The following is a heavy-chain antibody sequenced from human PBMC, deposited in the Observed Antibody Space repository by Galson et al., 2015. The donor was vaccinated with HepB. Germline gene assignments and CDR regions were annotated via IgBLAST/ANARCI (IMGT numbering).Heavy chain of an antibody. Sequence: TLSLTCAVSGGSISSGGYSWSWIRQPPGKGLEWIGYIYHSGSTYYNPSLKSRVTISVDRSKNQFSLKLSAVTAADTAVYYCARVGKYCYDHDYWGQGTLVTVSS. V-gene: IGHV4-30-2*01. CDR2: IYHSGST. D-gene: IGHD3-22*01. CDR3: ARVGKYCYDHDY. J-gene: IGHJ4*02. CDR1: GGSISSGGYS.